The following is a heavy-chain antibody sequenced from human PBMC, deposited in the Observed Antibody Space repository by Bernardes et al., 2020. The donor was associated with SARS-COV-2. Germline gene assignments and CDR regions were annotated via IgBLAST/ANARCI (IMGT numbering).Heavy chain of an antibody. CDR2: IVVGSGNT. J-gene: IGHJ6*02. D-gene: IGHD4-17*01. Sequence: SVKVSCKASGFTFTSSAVQWVRQARGQRLEWIGWIVVGSGNTNYAQKFQERVTITRDMSTSTAYMELSSLRSEDTAVYYCAATRLSVTDKDYYYYGMDVWGQGTTVTVSS. CDR3: AATRLSVTDKDYYYYGMDV. V-gene: IGHV1-58*01. CDR1: GFTFTSSA.